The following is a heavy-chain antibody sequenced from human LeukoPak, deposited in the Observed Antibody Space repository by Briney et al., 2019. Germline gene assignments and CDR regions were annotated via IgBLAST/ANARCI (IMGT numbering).Heavy chain of an antibody. CDR3: AKASWVSSTDAVR. D-gene: IGHD3-16*01. Sequence: PGGPLRLSCAASGLSFSSFAMSWVRQGPARGLEWVSSIGGNGETFYADSVKGRFTLSSDSSRNTVYFQLNNLRVEDTAIYYCAKASWVSSTDAVRWGQGTLVTVSS. J-gene: IGHJ4*02. CDR2: IGGNGET. CDR1: GLSFSSFA. V-gene: IGHV3-23*01.